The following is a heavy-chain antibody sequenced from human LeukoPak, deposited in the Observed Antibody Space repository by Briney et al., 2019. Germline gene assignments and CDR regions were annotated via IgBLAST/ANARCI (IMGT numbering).Heavy chain of an antibody. CDR3: AADPGLKAAFDV. CDR2: IYTGRNT. Sequence: SETLSLTCTVSGASVGSGAYYWTWIRQPAGKGLEWIGRIYTGRNTNYNPSLKGRVTISLDTSKSQFSLYLTSVTAADTAVYYCAADPGLKAAFDVWGQGTMVTVSS. CDR1: GASVGSGAYY. J-gene: IGHJ3*01. V-gene: IGHV4-61*02.